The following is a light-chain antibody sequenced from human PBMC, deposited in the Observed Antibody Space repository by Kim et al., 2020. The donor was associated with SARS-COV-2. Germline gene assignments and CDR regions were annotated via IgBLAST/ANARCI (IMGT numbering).Light chain of an antibody. J-gene: IGLJ2*01. CDR1: NLGNKY. V-gene: IGLV3-1*01. CDR2: QDN. CDR3: QAWDNSAYVI. Sequence: SYELTQPPSVSVSPGQTATIACSGDNLGNKYACWYQQKPGQSPVLVISQDNKRPSGIPERFSGSNSGNTATLTISGTQAMDEADYYCQAWDNSAYVIFGGGTQLTVL.